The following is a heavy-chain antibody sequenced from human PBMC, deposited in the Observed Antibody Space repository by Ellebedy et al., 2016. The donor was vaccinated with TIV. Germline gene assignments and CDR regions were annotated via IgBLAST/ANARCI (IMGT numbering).Heavy chain of an antibody. V-gene: IGHV5-10-1*01. D-gene: IGHD5-12*01. CDR3: ALLYTGYDSDHYYYHGLDV. CDR2: IDPSDSYT. J-gene: IGHJ6*02. Sequence: KVSCKGSGYSFPSYWIGWVRQMPGKGLEWMGKIDPSDSYTNYNPSFQGHVTISVDKSISTAYLQWSSLKASDTAMYYCALLYTGYDSDHYYYHGLDVWGQGTTVTVSS. CDR1: GYSFPSYW.